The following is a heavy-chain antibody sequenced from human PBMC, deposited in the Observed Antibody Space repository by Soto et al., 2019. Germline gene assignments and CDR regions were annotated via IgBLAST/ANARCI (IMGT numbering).Heavy chain of an antibody. CDR2: IYYSGST. V-gene: IGHV4-39*07. D-gene: IGHD3-3*01. CDR3: AREERFLEWLFDY. Sequence: SETLSLTCTVSGGSISSSSYYWGWIRQPPGKGLEWIGSIYYSGSTYYNPSLKSRVTISVDTSKNQFSLKLSSVTAADTAVYYCAREERFLEWLFDYWGQGTLVTVSS. J-gene: IGHJ4*02. CDR1: GGSISSSSYY.